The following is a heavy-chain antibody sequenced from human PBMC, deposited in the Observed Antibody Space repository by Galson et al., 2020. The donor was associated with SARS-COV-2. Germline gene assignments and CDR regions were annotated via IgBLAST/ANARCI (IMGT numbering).Heavy chain of an antibody. Sequence: ASVKVSCEASGYTFANYDVNWVRQATGQGLEWMGWMNPKSGNTGYAQRFQGRVTINTAYLELSSLRSEDTAVYYCARASKHYNFLTGYLNYYFYYLNVWGTGTPVTISS. V-gene: IGHV1-8*03. CDR1: GYTFANYD. D-gene: IGHD3-9*01. J-gene: IGHJ6*03. CDR2: MNPKSGNT. CDR3: ARASKHYNFLTGYLNYYFYYLNV.